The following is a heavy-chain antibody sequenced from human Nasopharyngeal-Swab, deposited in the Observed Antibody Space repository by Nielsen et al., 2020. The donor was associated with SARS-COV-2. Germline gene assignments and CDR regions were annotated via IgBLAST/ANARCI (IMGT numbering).Heavy chain of an antibody. CDR3: ARLSPISGSYYFDY. V-gene: IGHV4-59*08. CDR1: GGSISNYY. D-gene: IGHD1-26*01. Sequence: SETLSLTCTVSGGSISNYYWSWIRQPPGKGLEWIGYIYYSGSTNYNPSLKSRVTISVDTSKNQFSLKLSSVTAADTAVYYCARLSPISGSYYFDYWGQGTLVTVSS. J-gene: IGHJ4*02. CDR2: IYYSGST.